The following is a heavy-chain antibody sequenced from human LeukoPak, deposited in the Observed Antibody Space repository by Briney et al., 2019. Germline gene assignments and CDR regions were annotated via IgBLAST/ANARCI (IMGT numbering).Heavy chain of an antibody. V-gene: IGHV3-48*02. J-gene: IGHJ4*02. CDR3: ARDLYF. CDR2: ISSSSTTI. Sequence: GGPLRLSCVVSGFTFSSYSMNWVRQAPGKGLEWISYISSSSTTIYYADSVKGRFTISRDNAKNSLYLQMNSLRDEDTAVYYCARDLYFWGQGTLVTVSS. CDR1: GFTFSSYS. D-gene: IGHD2-15*01.